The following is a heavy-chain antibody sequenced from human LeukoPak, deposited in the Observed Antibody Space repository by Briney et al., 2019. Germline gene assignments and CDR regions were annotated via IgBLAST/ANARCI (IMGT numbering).Heavy chain of an antibody. D-gene: IGHD3-16*01. CDR2: ITGSGGST. J-gene: IGHJ5*02. V-gene: IGHV3-23*01. Sequence: GGSLRLSCVASGFSFSKYSMNWVRQAPGKGLEWVSGITGSGGSTYYAGSVKGRFTISRDNSKNTLYLQVNSLRAEDTAVYYCAKDDGLIMFSSWGQGTLVTVSS. CDR3: AKDDGLIMFSS. CDR1: GFSFSKYS.